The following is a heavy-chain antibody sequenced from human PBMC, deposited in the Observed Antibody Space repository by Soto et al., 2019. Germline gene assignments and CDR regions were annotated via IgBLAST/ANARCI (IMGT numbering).Heavy chain of an antibody. V-gene: IGHV1-69*13. D-gene: IGHD6-19*01. CDR1: GGTFSSYA. Sequence: SVKVSCKASGGTFSSYAISWVRQAPGQGLEWMGGIIPIFGTANYAQKFQGRVTITAYESTSTAYMELSSLRSEDTALYYCARAPDSSGPQVDAFDIWGQGTMVTVSS. CDR2: IIPIFGTA. J-gene: IGHJ3*02. CDR3: ARAPDSSGPQVDAFDI.